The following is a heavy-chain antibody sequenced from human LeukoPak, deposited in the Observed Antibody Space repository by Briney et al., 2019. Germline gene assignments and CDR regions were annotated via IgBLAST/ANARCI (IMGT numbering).Heavy chain of an antibody. CDR3: ATTHPSAWTYFDY. CDR1: GFTVRRNY. V-gene: IGHV3-66*01. Sequence: GGSLRLSCAASGFTVRRNYMSWVRQAPGKGLEWVSVIYSGGSTYADSVKGRFTISRDNSKNTLYLQMNSLRAEDTAVYYCATTHPSAWTYFDYWGQGTLVPVSS. D-gene: IGHD3/OR15-3a*01. CDR2: IYSGGST. J-gene: IGHJ4*02.